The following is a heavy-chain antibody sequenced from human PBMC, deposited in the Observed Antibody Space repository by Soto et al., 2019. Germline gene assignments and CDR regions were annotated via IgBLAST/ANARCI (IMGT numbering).Heavy chain of an antibody. D-gene: IGHD6-19*01. J-gene: IGHJ5*02. Sequence: VSVKVSCKAAGYTFTSYDINWVRQATGHGLEWMGWMNPNSGNTGYAQKFQGRVTMTRNTSISTAYMELSSLRSEDTAVYYCARGLSGWYGHWGQGTLVTVSS. V-gene: IGHV1-8*01. CDR2: MNPNSGNT. CDR3: ARGLSGWYGH. CDR1: GYTFTSYD.